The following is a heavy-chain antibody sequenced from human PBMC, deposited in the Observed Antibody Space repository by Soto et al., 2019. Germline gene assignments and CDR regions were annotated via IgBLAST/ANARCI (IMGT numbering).Heavy chain of an antibody. Sequence: QVQLVQSGAEVKKPGSSVKVSCKASGGTFSSYAISWVRQAPGQGLEWMGGIIPIFGTANYAQKFQGRVMIPADESTSTASMKLGSLKSEATAVYYCARAYCGGDCYPEYFHHWARGTLVPVS. CDR3: ARAYCGGDCYPEYFHH. J-gene: IGHJ1*01. CDR1: GGTFSSYA. D-gene: IGHD2-21*02. CDR2: IIPIFGTA. V-gene: IGHV1-69*01.